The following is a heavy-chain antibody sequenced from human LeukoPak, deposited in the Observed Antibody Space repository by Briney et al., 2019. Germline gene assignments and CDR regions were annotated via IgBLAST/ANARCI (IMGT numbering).Heavy chain of an antibody. CDR2: VDHTGST. CDR3: AKGRVSSSTWYSTYYYYFYMDL. Sequence: PSETLSLTCTVSGDSINGYYWSWIRQPPGKGLEWIGYVDHTGSTNFNPSLNGRVSISRDTTKNLFSLRLRSVTAADTAVYFCAKGRVSSSTWYSTYYYYFYMDLWGKGTTVTVSS. J-gene: IGHJ6*03. D-gene: IGHD6-13*01. CDR1: GDSINGYY. V-gene: IGHV4-59*01.